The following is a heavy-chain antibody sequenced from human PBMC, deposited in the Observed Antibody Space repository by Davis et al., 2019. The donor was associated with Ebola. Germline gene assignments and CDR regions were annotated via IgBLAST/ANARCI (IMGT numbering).Heavy chain of an antibody. Sequence: ETLSLTCTVSGGSISSYYWSWIRQPPGKGLEWIGYIYYSGSTNYNPSLKSRVTISVDTSKNQFSLKLSSVTAADTAVYYCARDWSGYCSGGSCYNWFDPWGQGTLVTVSS. CDR3: ARDWSGYCSGGSCYNWFDP. J-gene: IGHJ5*02. CDR2: IYYSGST. D-gene: IGHD2-15*01. V-gene: IGHV4-59*01. CDR1: GGSISSYY.